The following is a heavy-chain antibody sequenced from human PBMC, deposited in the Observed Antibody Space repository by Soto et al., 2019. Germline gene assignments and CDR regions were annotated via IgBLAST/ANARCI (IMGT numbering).Heavy chain of an antibody. J-gene: IGHJ5*02. CDR3: ARAREYSSGGYGWFDP. CDR2: ISSSSSYI. V-gene: IGHV3-21*01. CDR1: GFTFSSYS. Sequence: EVQLVESGGGLVKPGGSLRLSCAASGFTFSSYSMNWVRQAPGKGLEWVSSISSSSSYIYYADSVKGRFTISRDNAKNSLYLQMNSLRAEDTAVYYCARAREYSSGGYGWFDPWGQGTLVTVSS. D-gene: IGHD6-19*01.